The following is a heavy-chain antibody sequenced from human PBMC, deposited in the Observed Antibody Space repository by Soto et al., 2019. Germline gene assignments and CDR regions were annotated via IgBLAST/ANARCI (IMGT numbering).Heavy chain of an antibody. CDR2: VSWDSDNR. CDR1: GFTFDDYT. Sequence: EVQLVESGGVVVQPGGSLRLSCAASGFTFDDYTMHWVRQRPGKGLEWVSLVSWDSDNRIYADSVKGRFTISRDNINKSLFEQMNSLRAEDTAVYFCVEGASCAGFVFDFWGLGTMVTVSS. D-gene: IGHD3-3*01. V-gene: IGHV3-43*01. CDR3: VEGASCAGFVFDF. J-gene: IGHJ3*01.